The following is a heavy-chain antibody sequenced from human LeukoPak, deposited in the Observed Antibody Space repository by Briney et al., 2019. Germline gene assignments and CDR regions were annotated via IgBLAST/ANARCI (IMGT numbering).Heavy chain of an antibody. D-gene: IGHD5/OR15-5a*01. CDR2: ISGSGGST. J-gene: IGHJ4*02. CDR1: GFTFASHA. Sequence: GGSLRLSCAASGFTFASHAMSWVRQAPGKGLEWVSTISGSGGSTFYADSVKGRFTISRDNSKNTLYLQMNRLRAEDTAVYYCAKDRSLRDFDYWGQGTLVTVSS. V-gene: IGHV3-23*01. CDR3: AKDRSLRDFDY.